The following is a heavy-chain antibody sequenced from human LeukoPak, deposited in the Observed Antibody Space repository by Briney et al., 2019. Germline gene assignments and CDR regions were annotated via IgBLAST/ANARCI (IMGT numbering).Heavy chain of an antibody. D-gene: IGHD1-26*01. V-gene: IGHV1-69*04. CDR3: ARQVGPHSCPYGMDV. Sequence: SVKVSCKASGGTVSSYAISWVRQAPGQGLEWMGRIIPIFGIANYAQKFQGRVTITADKSTSTAYMELSSLRSEDTAVYYCARQVGPHSCPYGMDVWGQGTTVTVSS. CDR1: GGTVSSYA. CDR2: IIPIFGIA. J-gene: IGHJ6*02.